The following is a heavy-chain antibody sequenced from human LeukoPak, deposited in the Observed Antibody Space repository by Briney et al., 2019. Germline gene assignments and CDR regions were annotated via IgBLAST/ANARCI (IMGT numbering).Heavy chain of an antibody. CDR1: GFTVSSNY. V-gene: IGHV3-53*01. D-gene: IGHD3-3*01. CDR2: IYSGGST. CDR3: ARAHHYDFWSGYYHFDY. Sequence: GGSLRLSCAASGFTVSSNYMSWVRQAPGKGLEWVSVIYSGGSTYYADSVKGRFTISRDNSKNTLYLQMNSLRAEDTAVYYCARAHHYDFWSGYYHFDYWGQGTLVTVSS. J-gene: IGHJ4*02.